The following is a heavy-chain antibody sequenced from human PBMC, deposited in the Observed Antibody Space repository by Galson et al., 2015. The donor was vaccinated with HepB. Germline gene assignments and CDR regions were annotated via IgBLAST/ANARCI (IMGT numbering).Heavy chain of an antibody. D-gene: IGHD2-21*02. Sequence: SLRLSCAASGFTFSSYAMHWVRQAPGKGLEWVAVISYDGSNKYYADSVKGRFTISRDNSKNTLYLQMNSLRAEDTAVYYCALVTQPWDYYYYGMDVWGQGTTVTVSS. CDR2: ISYDGSNK. J-gene: IGHJ6*02. CDR3: ALVTQPWDYYYYGMDV. CDR1: GFTFSSYA. V-gene: IGHV3-30*04.